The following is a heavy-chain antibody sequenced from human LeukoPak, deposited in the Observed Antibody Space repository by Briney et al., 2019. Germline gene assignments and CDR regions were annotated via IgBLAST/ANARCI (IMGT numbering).Heavy chain of an antibody. CDR2: ISSSSRII. J-gene: IGHJ4*02. Sequence: GGSLRLSCAASGFTFSSYSMNWVRQAPGKGLEWVSFISSSSRIIHYADSVKGRSSISRDNAKNSMCLQMNSLRAEDTAVYYCVRGDSTGTNLDYWGQGALVTVSS. V-gene: IGHV3-48*04. D-gene: IGHD1-1*01. CDR3: VRGDSTGTNLDY. CDR1: GFTFSSYS.